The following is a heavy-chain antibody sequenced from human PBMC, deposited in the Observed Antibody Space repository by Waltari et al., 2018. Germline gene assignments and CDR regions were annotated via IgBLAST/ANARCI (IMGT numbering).Heavy chain of an antibody. CDR1: GFTFSSYG. Sequence: QVQLVESGGGVVQPGRSLRLSCAASGFTFSSYGMHWFRQAPGKGLEWVAVIWYDGSNKYYADSVKGRFTISRDNSKNTLYLQMNSLRAEDTAMYYCARSHSYSSLYFFDYWGQGTLVTVSS. V-gene: IGHV3-33*01. CDR3: ARSHSYSSLYFFDY. J-gene: IGHJ4*02. CDR2: IWYDGSNK. D-gene: IGHD4-4*01.